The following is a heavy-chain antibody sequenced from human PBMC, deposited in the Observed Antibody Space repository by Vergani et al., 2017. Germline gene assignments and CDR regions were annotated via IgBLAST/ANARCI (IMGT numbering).Heavy chain of an antibody. CDR1: GGSISSGDYY. Sequence: QVQLQESGPGLVKPSQTLSLTCTVSGGSISSGDYYWSWIRQHPGKGLEWIGYIYYDGSTYYKPSLKSRVTISVDTSKNQFSLKVTSVTAAETAVYYCARNNTYGMDVWGQGTTVTVSS. CDR3: ARNNTYGMDV. D-gene: IGHD1/OR15-1a*01. V-gene: IGHV4-31*03. J-gene: IGHJ6*02. CDR2: IYYDGST.